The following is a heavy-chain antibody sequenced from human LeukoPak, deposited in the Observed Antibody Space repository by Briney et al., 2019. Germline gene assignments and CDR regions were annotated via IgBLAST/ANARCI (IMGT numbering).Heavy chain of an antibody. V-gene: IGHV3-11*01. CDR3: AKDVRFGELFH. D-gene: IGHD3-10*01. CDR2: ISISGTTI. CDR1: GFTVSSNY. J-gene: IGHJ1*01. Sequence: GGSLRLSCAASGFTVSSNYISWVRQAPGKGLEWLSHISISGTTIHYADSVKGRFTISRDNAKNSLYLQMNSLRAEDTALYYCAKDVRFGELFHWGQGTLVTVSS.